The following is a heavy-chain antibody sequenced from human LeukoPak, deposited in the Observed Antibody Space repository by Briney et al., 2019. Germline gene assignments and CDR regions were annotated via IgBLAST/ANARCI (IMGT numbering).Heavy chain of an antibody. V-gene: IGHV4-31*03. D-gene: IGHD2-21*01. CDR2: IYYSGRT. Sequence: SQTLSLTCTVSGGSISSGGYCWSWIRQHPGKGLEWVGYIYYSGRTYYNPSLKSRVAISLETSKNQSSLKLSSVTAADTAVYYCARGPTSVVADYWGQGTLVTVSS. CDR3: ARGPTSVVADY. CDR1: GGSISSGGYC. J-gene: IGHJ4*02.